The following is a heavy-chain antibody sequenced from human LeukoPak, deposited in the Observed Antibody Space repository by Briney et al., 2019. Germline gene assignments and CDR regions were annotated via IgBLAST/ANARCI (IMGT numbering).Heavy chain of an antibody. D-gene: IGHD2-2*01. Sequence: VKVSCKASGGTFSSYAISWVRQAPGQGLEWMGGIIPIFGTANYAQKFQGRVTITADESTITAYMELSSLRSEDTAVYYCASNDIVVVPAAPAKPFDYWGQGTLVTVSS. V-gene: IGHV1-69*01. CDR1: GGTFSSYA. CDR3: ASNDIVVVPAAPAKPFDY. J-gene: IGHJ4*02. CDR2: IIPIFGTA.